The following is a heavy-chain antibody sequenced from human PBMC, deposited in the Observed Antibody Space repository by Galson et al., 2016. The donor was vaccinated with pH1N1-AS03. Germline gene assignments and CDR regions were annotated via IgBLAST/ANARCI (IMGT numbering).Heavy chain of an antibody. CDR1: GYRFKDYA. CDR2: INTNTGDT. V-gene: IGHV7-4-1*02. Sequence: SVKVSCKASGYRFKDYAINWVRQAPGQGPEWMGWINTNTGDTKLAQGFAGRFVFSLDASVSTAYLQITSLTAEDTAIYYCAREGIVAQFMEWYLFYWGQGTQLTVSS. D-gene: IGHD3-3*01. J-gene: IGHJ4*02. CDR3: AREGIVAQFMEWYLFY.